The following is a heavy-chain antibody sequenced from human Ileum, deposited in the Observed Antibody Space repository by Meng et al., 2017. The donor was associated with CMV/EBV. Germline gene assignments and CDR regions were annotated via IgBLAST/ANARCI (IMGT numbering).Heavy chain of an antibody. CDR3: ASPGKRHMLHYDFWSGFDY. J-gene: IGHJ4*02. V-gene: IGHV1-69*05. Sequence: RGYANSWVRQDTGQGLEWMGRIIPILGRANDEQKYQGRVQITTDESTSTAYMELSSLRSEDTAVYYWASPGKRHMLHYDFWSGFDYWGQGTLVTVSS. CDR2: IIPILGRA. D-gene: IGHD3-3*01. CDR1: RGYA.